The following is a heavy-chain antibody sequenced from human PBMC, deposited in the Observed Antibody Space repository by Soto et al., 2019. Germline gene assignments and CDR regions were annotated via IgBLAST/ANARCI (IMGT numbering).Heavy chain of an antibody. CDR1: GYTFTSYA. CDR2: INAGNGNT. J-gene: IGHJ5*02. Sequence: GASVKVSCKASGYTFTSYAMHWVRQAPGQRLEWMGWINAGNGNTKYSQKFQGRVTITRDTSASTAYMELSSLRSEDTAVYYCARTRISQVGAHGWFDPWGQGTLVTVSS. V-gene: IGHV1-3*01. D-gene: IGHD1-26*01. CDR3: ARTRISQVGAHGWFDP.